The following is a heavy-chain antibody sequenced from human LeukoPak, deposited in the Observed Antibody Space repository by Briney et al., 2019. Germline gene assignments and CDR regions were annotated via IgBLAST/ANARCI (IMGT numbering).Heavy chain of an antibody. V-gene: IGHV3-48*02. D-gene: IGHD6-19*01. CDR1: GFTFSSYA. CDR2: ISSSSSTI. Sequence: GGSLRLSCAASGFTFSSYAMSWVRQAPGKGLEWVSYISSSSSTIYYADSVKGRFTISRDNAKNSLYLQMNSLRDEDAAVYYCARDARGWQTFFDYWGQGTLVTVSS. CDR3: ARDARGWQTFFDY. J-gene: IGHJ4*02.